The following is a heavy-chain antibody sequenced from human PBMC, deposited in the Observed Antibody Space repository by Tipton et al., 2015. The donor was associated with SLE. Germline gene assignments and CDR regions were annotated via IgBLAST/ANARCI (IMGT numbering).Heavy chain of an antibody. J-gene: IGHJ4*02. CDR2: ISGISGSAVDT. CDR1: GFPFTFYA. CDR3: AKSSGWGPYYLDH. Sequence: GSLRLSCAASGFPFTFYALNWVRQAPGKGLEWVSTISGISGSAVDTYYADSVKGRFTVSRDNSKNMLYLQMNSLRAEDTAVYFCAKSSGWGPYYLDHCGQGTLVTVSS. D-gene: IGHD6-19*01. V-gene: IGHV3-23*01.